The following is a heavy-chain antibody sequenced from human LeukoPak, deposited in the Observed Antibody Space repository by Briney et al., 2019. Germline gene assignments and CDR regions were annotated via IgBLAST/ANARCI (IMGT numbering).Heavy chain of an antibody. Sequence: SETLSLSCTVSGGPISSYYWSWIRQPPGKGLEWIGYIYYSGSTTYSPSPTSRVTTSVNTSKNKFSLKLSSMPTADPAVVYYSGQGYSADEILDNWGQGTLVTVSS. J-gene: IGHJ4*02. CDR3: SGQGYSADEILDN. D-gene: IGHD5-12*01. CDR2: IYYSGST. CDR1: GGPISSYY. V-gene: IGHV4-59*08.